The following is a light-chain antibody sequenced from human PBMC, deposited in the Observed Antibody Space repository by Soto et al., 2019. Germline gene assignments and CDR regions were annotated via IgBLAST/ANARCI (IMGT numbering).Light chain of an antibody. CDR1: QNIGRW. Sequence: DIQMTQAPSTLSASKGDRGTITCRASQNIGRWLAWYQQKPGKAPKLLIYAASTLQSGIPSRFSGSGSGTDFTLTISCLQSEDFATYYCQQYYSYPFTFGPGTKVDIK. CDR2: AAS. J-gene: IGKJ3*01. V-gene: IGKV1-5*01. CDR3: QQYYSYPFT.